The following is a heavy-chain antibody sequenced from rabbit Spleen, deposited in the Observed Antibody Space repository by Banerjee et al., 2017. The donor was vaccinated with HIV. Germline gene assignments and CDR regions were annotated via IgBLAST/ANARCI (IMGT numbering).Heavy chain of an antibody. V-gene: IGHV1S45*01. CDR3: ASSSSGNDRFNL. D-gene: IGHD1-1*01. CDR2: IYAGTSGKT. J-gene: IGHJ4*01. CDR1: GFDFTSTYY. Sequence: EQLEESGGGLVKPEGSLTLTFKASGFDFTSTYYMCWVRQAPGKGLEWIACIYAGTSGKTYSASWAKGRFTISKTSSTVDLKMTSLTAADTATYFCASSSSGNDRFNLWGQGTLVTVS.